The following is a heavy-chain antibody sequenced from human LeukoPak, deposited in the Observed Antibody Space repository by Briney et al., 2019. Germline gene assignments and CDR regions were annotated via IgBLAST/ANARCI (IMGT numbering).Heavy chain of an antibody. CDR1: GFTFSSYS. CDR3: ARGLAATAEYFQH. D-gene: IGHD2-15*01. V-gene: IGHV3-21*01. CDR2: ISSSSSYI. Sequence: GGSLRLSCAASGFTFSSYSMNWVRQAPGKGLEWVSSISSSSSYIYYADSVKGRFTISRDNAKNSLYLQMNSLRAEDTAVYYCARGLAATAEYFQHWGQGTLVTVSS. J-gene: IGHJ1*01.